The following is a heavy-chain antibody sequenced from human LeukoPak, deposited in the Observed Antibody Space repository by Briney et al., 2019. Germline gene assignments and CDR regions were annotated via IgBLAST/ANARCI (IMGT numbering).Heavy chain of an antibody. CDR2: INHSGST. CDR1: GGSFSGYY. Sequence: SETLSLTCAVYGGSFSGYYWSWIRQPPGKGLEWIGEINHSGSTNSNPSLKSRVTISVDTSKNQFSLKLSSVTAADTAVYYCARGGPLYYDFWSGYYLDYWGQGTLVTVSS. J-gene: IGHJ4*02. D-gene: IGHD3-3*01. CDR3: ARGGPLYYDFWSGYYLDY. V-gene: IGHV4-34*01.